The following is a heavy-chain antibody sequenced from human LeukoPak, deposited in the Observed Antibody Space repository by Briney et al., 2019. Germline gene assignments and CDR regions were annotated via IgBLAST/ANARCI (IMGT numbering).Heavy chain of an antibody. CDR1: GGSISSCY. V-gene: IGHV4-59*01. CDR2: IYYSGST. Sequence: PSETLSLTCTVSGGSISSCYWSWIRQPPGEGLEWIGYIYYSGSTNYNPSLKSRVTISVDTSKNQFSLKLSSVTAADTAVYYCARASSTTYYYYGMDVWGQGTTVTVSS. J-gene: IGHJ6*02. CDR3: ARASSTTYYYYGMDV. D-gene: IGHD2-2*01.